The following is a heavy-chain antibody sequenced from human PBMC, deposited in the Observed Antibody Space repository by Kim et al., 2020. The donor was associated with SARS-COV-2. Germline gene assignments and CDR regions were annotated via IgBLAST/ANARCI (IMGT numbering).Heavy chain of an antibody. D-gene: IGHD4-17*01. CDR3: AKDPTTVTTGYFDL. V-gene: IGHV3-23*01. Sequence: GGSLRLPCAASGFTFSSYAMSWVRQAPGKGLEWVSAISGSGGSTYYADSVKGRFTISRDNSKNTLYLQMNGLRAEDTAVYYCAKDPTTVTTGYFDLWGRGTLVTVSS. J-gene: IGHJ2*01. CDR2: ISGSGGST. CDR1: GFTFSSYA.